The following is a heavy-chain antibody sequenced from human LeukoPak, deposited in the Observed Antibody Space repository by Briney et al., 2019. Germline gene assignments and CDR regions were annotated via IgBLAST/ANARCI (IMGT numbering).Heavy chain of an antibody. CDR2: INHSGST. CDR1: GGSFSGYY. J-gene: IGHJ6*02. CDR3: ASLREMATTYYYYYGMDV. V-gene: IGHV4-34*01. D-gene: IGHD5-12*01. Sequence: SETLSLTCAVYGGSFSGYYWSWIRQPPGKGLEWIGEINHSGSTNYNPSLKSRVTISVDTSKNQFSLKLSSVTAADTPVYYCASLREMATTYYYYYGMDVWGQGTTVTVSS.